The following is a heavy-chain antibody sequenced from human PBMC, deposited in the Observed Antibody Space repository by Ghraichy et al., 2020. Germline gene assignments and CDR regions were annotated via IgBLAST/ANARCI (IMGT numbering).Heavy chain of an antibody. CDR2: IYYSGST. CDR3: ARGSFTYCSSTSCYSNYFDY. V-gene: IGHV4-59*01. J-gene: IGHJ4*02. D-gene: IGHD2-2*01. CDR1: GGSISSYY. Sequence: SETLSLTCTVSGGSISSYYWSWIRQPPGKGLEWIGYIYYSGSTKYNPSLKSRVTISVDTSKNQFSLKLSSVTAADTAVYYCARGSFTYCSSTSCYSNYFDYWGQGTLVTVSS.